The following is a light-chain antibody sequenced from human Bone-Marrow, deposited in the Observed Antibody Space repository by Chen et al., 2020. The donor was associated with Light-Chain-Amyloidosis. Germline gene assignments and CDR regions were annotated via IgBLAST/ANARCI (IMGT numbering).Light chain of an antibody. V-gene: IGKV1-5*03. Sequence: DIQMTQSPSTLSASVGDRVTITCRASQSISTWLAWYKQKPGNAPKLLIYEASNLETGVPSRFSGGGYGTEFTLTISSLQPDDFATYYCQQYNSYRCSFGQGTKLEIK. CDR1: QSISTW. CDR3: QQYNSYRCS. J-gene: IGKJ2*04. CDR2: EAS.